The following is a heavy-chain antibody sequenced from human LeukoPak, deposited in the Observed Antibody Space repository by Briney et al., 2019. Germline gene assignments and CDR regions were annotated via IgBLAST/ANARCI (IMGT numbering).Heavy chain of an antibody. Sequence: SETLSLTCTVSGGSISSGGYYWSWIRQHPGQGLEWIGSIYYSGSTYYNPSLKSRVTISVDTSKNQFSLKLSSVTAADTAVYYCARPREYSSSYWFDPWGQGTLVTVSS. V-gene: IGHV4-39*01. D-gene: IGHD6-6*01. CDR1: GGSISSGGYY. CDR2: IYYSGST. CDR3: ARPREYSSSYWFDP. J-gene: IGHJ5*02.